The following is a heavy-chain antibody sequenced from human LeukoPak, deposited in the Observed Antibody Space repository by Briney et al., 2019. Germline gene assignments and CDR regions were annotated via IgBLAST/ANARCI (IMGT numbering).Heavy chain of an antibody. V-gene: IGHV3-21*01. D-gene: IGHD4-4*01. CDR2: ISSSSSYI. CDR1: GFTFSSYS. CDR3: ARVRDYSNYRDYYYYGMDV. J-gene: IGHJ6*02. Sequence: PGGSLRPSCAASGFTFSSYSMTWVRQAPGKGLVWVSSISSSSSYIYYADSVKGRFTISRDNAKNSLYLQMNSLRAEDTAVYYCARVRDYSNYRDYYYYGMDVWGQGTTVTVSS.